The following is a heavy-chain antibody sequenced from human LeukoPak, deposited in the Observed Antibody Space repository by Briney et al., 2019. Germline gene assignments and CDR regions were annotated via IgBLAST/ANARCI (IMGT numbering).Heavy chain of an antibody. CDR1: GYTFTSYD. Sequence: RASVKVSCKASGYTFTSYDINWVRQATGQGLEWMGWIVVGSGNTNYAQKFQERVTITRDMSTSTAYMELSSLRSEDTAVYYCAASDTAMDFDYWGQGTLVTVSS. J-gene: IGHJ4*02. CDR3: AASDTAMDFDY. CDR2: IVVGSGNT. D-gene: IGHD5-18*01. V-gene: IGHV1-58*02.